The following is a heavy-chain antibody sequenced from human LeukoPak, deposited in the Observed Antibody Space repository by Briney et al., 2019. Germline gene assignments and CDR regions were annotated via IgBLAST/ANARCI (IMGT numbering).Heavy chain of an antibody. CDR1: GFAFSRYW. D-gene: IGHD1-14*01. CDR2: IKEDGSEK. J-gene: IGHJ4*02. CDR3: ARDSFETDIDC. V-gene: IGHV3-7*01. Sequence: GGSLRLSCAASGFAFSRYWMSWVRQAPGKGLEWVANIKEDGSEKYYVESMKGRFTISRDNVKNSLYLQINSPRAEDKALYYCARDSFETDIDCWGEGTLVTGCS.